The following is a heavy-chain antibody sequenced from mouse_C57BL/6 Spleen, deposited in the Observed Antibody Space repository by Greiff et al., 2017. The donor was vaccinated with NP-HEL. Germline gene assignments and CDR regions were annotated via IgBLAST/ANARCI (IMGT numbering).Heavy chain of an antibody. V-gene: IGHV14-4*01. J-gene: IGHJ2*01. CDR2: IDPENGDT. CDR3: TTPYDGYYYFDY. D-gene: IGHD2-3*01. CDR1: GFNIKDDY. Sequence: VQLQQSGAELVRPGASVKLSCTASGFNIKDDYMHWVKQRPEQGLEWIGWIDPENGDTEYASKFQGKATITADTSSNTAYLQLSSLTSEDTAVYYCTTPYDGYYYFDYWVQGTTLTVSS.